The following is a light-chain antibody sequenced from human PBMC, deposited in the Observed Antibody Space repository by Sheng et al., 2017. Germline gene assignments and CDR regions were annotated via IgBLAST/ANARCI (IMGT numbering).Light chain of an antibody. CDR3: AGWDDSLNGWV. Sequence: QSALTQPPSASGTPGQRVIISCSGSTSNIGSNTVNWYQQLPGTAPKLLIYSTNQRPSGVPDRFSGSKSGTSASLAISWLQSEDEADYYCAGWDDSLNGWVLGGGTKLTVL. CDR1: TSNIGSNT. CDR2: STN. V-gene: IGLV1-44*01. J-gene: IGLJ3*02.